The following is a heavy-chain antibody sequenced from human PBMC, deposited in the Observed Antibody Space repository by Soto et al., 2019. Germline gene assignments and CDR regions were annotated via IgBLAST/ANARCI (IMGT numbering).Heavy chain of an antibody. Sequence: SETLSLTCTVSGGSISSYYWSWIRQPPGKGLEWIGYIYYSGSTNYNPSLKSRVTISVDTSKNQFSLKLSSVTAADTAVYYCARGFNYGMDVWGQGTKVTVSS. CDR3: ARGFNYGMDV. CDR2: IYYSGST. V-gene: IGHV4-59*01. CDR1: GGSISSYY. J-gene: IGHJ6*02.